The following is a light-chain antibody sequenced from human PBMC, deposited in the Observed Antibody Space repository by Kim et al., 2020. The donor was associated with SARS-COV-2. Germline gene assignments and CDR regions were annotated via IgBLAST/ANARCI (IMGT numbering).Light chain of an antibody. CDR3: QIWDTASDHVV. Sequence: SYELTQPPSLSMAPGETATIPCGGNNIGSKNVHWYQQKPGQAPVLAILYDRDRPSGIPERFSGSNSGNTATLTISRVEAGDEADYYCQIWDTASDHVVFGGGTQLTVL. J-gene: IGLJ2*01. CDR1: NIGSKN. CDR2: YDR. V-gene: IGLV3-21*04.